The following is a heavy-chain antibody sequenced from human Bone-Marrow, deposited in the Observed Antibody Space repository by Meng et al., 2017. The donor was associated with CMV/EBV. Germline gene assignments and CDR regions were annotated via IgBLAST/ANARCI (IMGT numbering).Heavy chain of an antibody. Sequence: SGPTLVKPTQTLTLTCTFSGFSLSTSGVGVGWIRQPPGKALEWLALIYWNDDKRYSPSLKSRLTITKDTSKNQVVLTMTNMDPVDTATYYCAHRRLWDPDWEHYFDYWGQGTLVTVSS. CDR2: IYWNDDK. J-gene: IGHJ4*02. CDR3: AHRRLWDPDWEHYFDY. V-gene: IGHV2-5*01. CDR1: GFSLSTSGVG. D-gene: IGHD3-9*01.